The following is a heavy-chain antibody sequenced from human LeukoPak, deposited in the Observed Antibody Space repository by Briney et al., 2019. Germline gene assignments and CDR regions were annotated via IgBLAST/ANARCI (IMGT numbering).Heavy chain of an antibody. CDR3: ARLRFLEWLNYYYMDV. V-gene: IGHV4-59*01. J-gene: IGHJ6*03. D-gene: IGHD3-3*01. Sequence: SETLSVTCTVSGGSISGFYWRWIRQPPGKGLEWIGDIYDRGSTTYNPSLKSRVTISVDQSKKQFSMKLSSVTAADTAVYYCARLRFLEWLNYYYMDVWGKGTTVTVSS. CDR1: GGSISGFY. CDR2: IYDRGST.